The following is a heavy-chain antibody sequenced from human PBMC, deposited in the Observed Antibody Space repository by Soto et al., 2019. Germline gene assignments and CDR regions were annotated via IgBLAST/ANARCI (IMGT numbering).Heavy chain of an antibody. J-gene: IGHJ4*02. V-gene: IGHV4-34*01. CDR2: INHSGST. D-gene: IGHD6-6*01. CDR1: GGSFSGYY. Sequence: QVQLQQWGAGLLKPSETLSLTCAVYGGSFSGYYWSWIRQPPGKGLEWIGEINHSGSTNYNPSLKSRVNMSVDTSKNQFSLKLSSVTAADTGVYYCARGHQLERWFAYWGQGTLVTVSS. CDR3: ARGHQLERWFAY.